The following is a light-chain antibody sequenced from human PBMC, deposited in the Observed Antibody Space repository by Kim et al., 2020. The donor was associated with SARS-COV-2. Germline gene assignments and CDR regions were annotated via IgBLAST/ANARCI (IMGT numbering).Light chain of an antibody. Sequence: LSPGDRATRTCRASQSVSSYLAWYQQKPGQAPRLLIYDASNRATGIPARFSGSGSGTDFTLTISSLEAEDFAVYYCQQSSNWPPTFGGGTKVDIK. CDR3: QQSSNWPPT. V-gene: IGKV3-11*01. CDR2: DAS. J-gene: IGKJ4*01. CDR1: QSVSSY.